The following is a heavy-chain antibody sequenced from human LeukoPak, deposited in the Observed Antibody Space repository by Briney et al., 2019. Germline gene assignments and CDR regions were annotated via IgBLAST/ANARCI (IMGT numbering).Heavy chain of an antibody. D-gene: IGHD1-7*01. V-gene: IGHV4-39*07. CDR1: GGSISSSSYY. CDR2: IYYRGST. J-gene: IGHJ1*01. CDR3: ARGGELELGRGAEYFQH. Sequence: SETLSLTCTGSGGSISSSSYYWGWIRQPPGKGLEWIGSIYYRGSTYYNPSLKSRVTISVDTSKNQFSMKLSSVTAADTAVYYCARGGELELGRGAEYFQHWGQGTLVTVSS.